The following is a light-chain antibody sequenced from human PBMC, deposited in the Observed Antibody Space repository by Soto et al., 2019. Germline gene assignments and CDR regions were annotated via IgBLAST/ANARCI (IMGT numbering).Light chain of an antibody. CDR3: QQYGSSPRT. CDR2: GAS. J-gene: IGKJ2*01. V-gene: IGKV3-20*01. CDR1: QSVSSSY. Sequence: EIVLTQSPGTLSLSPGERATLSCRASQSVSSSYLAWYQQKPGQAPRLIIYGASSRATGIPDGFSGSGSGTVFTLTISRLEPEDFALYYCQQYGSSPRTFGQGTKLEIK.